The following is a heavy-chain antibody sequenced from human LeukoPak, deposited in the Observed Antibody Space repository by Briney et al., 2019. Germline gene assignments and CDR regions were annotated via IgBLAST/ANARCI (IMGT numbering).Heavy chain of an antibody. CDR2: INPNSGGT. CDR1: GYTFTGYY. D-gene: IGHD3-22*01. J-gene: IGHJ3*02. Sequence: ASVKVSCKASGYTFTGYYMHWVRQAPGQGLEWMGWINPNSGGTNYAQKFQGRVTMTRDTSISTAYMELSRLRSDDTAVYYCARDLRPYYDSSGPDAFDIWGQGTMVTVSS. CDR3: ARDLRPYYDSSGPDAFDI. V-gene: IGHV1-2*02.